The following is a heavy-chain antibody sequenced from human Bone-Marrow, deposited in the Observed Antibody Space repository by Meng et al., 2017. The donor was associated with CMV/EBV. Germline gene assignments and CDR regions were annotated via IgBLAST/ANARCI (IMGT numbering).Heavy chain of an antibody. CDR2: INSDGSST. J-gene: IGHJ4*02. CDR1: GFTFSSYW. D-gene: IGHD2-15*01. V-gene: IGHV3-74*01. CDR3: ASLGRILGFDY. Sequence: GGSLRLSCAASGFTFSSYWMHWVRQAPGKGLVWVSRINSDGSSTSYADSVKGRFTISRDNAKNTLYLQMNSLRAEDTAVYYCASLGRILGFDYWGQGTLVTVSS.